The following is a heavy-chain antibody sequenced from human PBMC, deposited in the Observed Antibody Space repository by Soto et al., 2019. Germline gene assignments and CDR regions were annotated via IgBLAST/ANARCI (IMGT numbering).Heavy chain of an antibody. CDR1: GFTFSSYA. Sequence: SLRLSCSASGFTFSSYAMHWVREAPGKGLEYVSAISSNGGSTYYADSVKGRFTISRDNSKNTLYLQMSSLRAADTAVYYCVKSGGTYYDILTGYYPGDNYYYYGMDVWGQGTTVTVSS. CDR2: ISSNGGST. J-gene: IGHJ6*02. D-gene: IGHD3-9*01. CDR3: VKSGGTYYDILTGYYPGDNYYYYGMDV. V-gene: IGHV3-64D*06.